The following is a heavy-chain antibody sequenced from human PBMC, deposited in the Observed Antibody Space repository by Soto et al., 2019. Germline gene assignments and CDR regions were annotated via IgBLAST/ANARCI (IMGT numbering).Heavy chain of an antibody. J-gene: IGHJ2*01. D-gene: IGHD3-3*01. CDR3: ARVAYYDFWSGYYNPPYWYFDL. CDR2: IYYSGST. CDR1: GGSISSYY. Sequence: QVQLQESGPGLVKPSETLSLTCTVSGGSISSYYWSWIRQPPGKGLEWIGYIYYSGSTNYNPSLKIRVTISVDTSKNQFSLKLSSVTAADTAVYYCARVAYYDFWSGYYNPPYWYFDLWGRGTLVTVSS. V-gene: IGHV4-59*01.